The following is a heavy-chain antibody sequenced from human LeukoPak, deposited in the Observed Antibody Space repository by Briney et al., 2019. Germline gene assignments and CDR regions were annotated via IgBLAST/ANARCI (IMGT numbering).Heavy chain of an antibody. CDR1: GGTFSTYA. CDR3: ARLFAVEGGPASAFDI. Sequence: SVKVSCKASGGTFSTYAISWVRQAPGQGLEWMGGIIPIFGTANYAQKFQGRVTITADESTSTAYMELSSLRSEDTAVYYCARLFAVEGGPASAFDIWGQGTMVTVSS. D-gene: IGHD3-16*01. CDR2: IIPIFGTA. V-gene: IGHV1-69*13. J-gene: IGHJ3*02.